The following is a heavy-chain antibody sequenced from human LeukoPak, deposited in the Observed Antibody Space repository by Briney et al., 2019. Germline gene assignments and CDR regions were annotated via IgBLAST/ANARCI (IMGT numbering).Heavy chain of an antibody. D-gene: IGHD2-2*01. CDR2: ISGSGGST. CDR3: AKDLVPAARPLDEHDYGDYSDY. Sequence: GGSLRLSCAASGFTFSSYAMSWVRQAPGKGLEWVSAISGSGGSTYYADSVKGRFTISRDNSKNTLYLQMNSLRAEDTAVYYCAKDLVPAARPLDEHDYGDYSDYWGQGTLVAVSS. V-gene: IGHV3-23*01. J-gene: IGHJ4*02. CDR1: GFTFSSYA.